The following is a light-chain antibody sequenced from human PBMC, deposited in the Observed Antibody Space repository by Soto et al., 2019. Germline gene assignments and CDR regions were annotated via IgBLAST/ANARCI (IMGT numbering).Light chain of an antibody. V-gene: IGKV3-11*01. CDR3: QQYDNWPWA. J-gene: IGKJ1*01. Sequence: PGQRATLSCRASQSISTYLAWYQVKPGQAPRLLIYDASSRATGVPARFSGSGSGTDFSLTISSLEPEDVAVYYCQQYDNWPWAFGQGTKVDIK. CDR1: QSISTY. CDR2: DAS.